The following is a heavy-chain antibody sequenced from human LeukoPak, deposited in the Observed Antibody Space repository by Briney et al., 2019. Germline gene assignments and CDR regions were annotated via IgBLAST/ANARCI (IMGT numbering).Heavy chain of an antibody. Sequence: PSETLSLTCTVSGGSISSSSYYWGWIRQPPGKGLEWIGSIYYSGSTYYNPSLKSRVTISVDTSKNQFSLKLSSVTAADTAVYYCARVTMIVVSAPGAFDIWGQGTMVTVSS. V-gene: IGHV4-39*07. CDR1: GGSISSSSYY. CDR3: ARVTMIVVSAPGAFDI. D-gene: IGHD3-22*01. J-gene: IGHJ3*02. CDR2: IYYSGST.